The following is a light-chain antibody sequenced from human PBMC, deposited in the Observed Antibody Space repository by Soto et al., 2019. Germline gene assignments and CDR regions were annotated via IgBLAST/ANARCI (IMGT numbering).Light chain of an antibody. CDR1: SSDVGGYNY. CDR2: EVS. J-gene: IGLJ1*01. V-gene: IGLV2-14*01. Sequence: QSALTQPASVSGSPGQSIAISCTGTSSDVGGYNYVSWYQQHPGKAPKLMIHEVSNRPSGISDRFSGSKSGNTASLTISGLQADYVADYHCRSHTIYRSRVFCTGPKVTVL. CDR3: RSHTIYRSRV.